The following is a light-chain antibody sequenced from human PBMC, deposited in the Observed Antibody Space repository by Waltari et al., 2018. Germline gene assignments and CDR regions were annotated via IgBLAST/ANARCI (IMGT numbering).Light chain of an antibody. CDR3: HSRETFSTRL. CDR2: VPD. Sequence: SSDLTQDPSLSVALGQTVRITCQGDSLRRYYARWYQQRPGQAPILVLYVPDNRPSGIPDRFSGSTSGNTASLTITGAQAEDEADYYCHSRETFSTRLFGGGTRLTV. V-gene: IGLV3-19*01. J-gene: IGLJ2*01. CDR1: SLRRYY.